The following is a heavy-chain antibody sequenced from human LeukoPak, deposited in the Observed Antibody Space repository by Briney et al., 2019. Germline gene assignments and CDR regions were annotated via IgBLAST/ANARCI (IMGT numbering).Heavy chain of an antibody. CDR3: ARAGLVPAALWDAIDI. V-gene: IGHV1-2*02. D-gene: IGHD2-2*01. CDR1: GYTFTGYY. J-gene: IGHJ3*02. CDR2: INPNSGGA. Sequence: ASVKVSCKASGYTFTGYYVNWVRQAPGQGLGWMGRINPNSGGANYAQKFQGRVTMTRDTSISTAYMELSRLRSDDTAVYYCARAGLVPAALWDAIDIWGQGTMLTVSS.